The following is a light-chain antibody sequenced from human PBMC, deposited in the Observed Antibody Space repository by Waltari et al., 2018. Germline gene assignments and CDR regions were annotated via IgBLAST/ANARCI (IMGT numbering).Light chain of an antibody. CDR3: QQYGSSLWT. Sequence: EIVLTQSPGTLSLSPGERATLSCRASQSVSSSYFAGYQQKPGQAPRLLSYGASSRATGIPDRFSGSGSGTDFTLSISRLEPEDCAVYYCQQYGSSLWTFGQGTKVEIK. CDR2: GAS. J-gene: IGKJ1*01. CDR1: QSVSSSY. V-gene: IGKV3-20*01.